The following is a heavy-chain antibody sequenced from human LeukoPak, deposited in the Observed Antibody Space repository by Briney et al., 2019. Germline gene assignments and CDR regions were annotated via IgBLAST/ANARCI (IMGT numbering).Heavy chain of an antibody. D-gene: IGHD6-13*01. CDR1: GFTFSSYW. CDR2: INSDGSSR. J-gene: IGHJ4*02. CDR3: ARESSSWLDYFDY. Sequence: GGSLRLSCAASGFTFSSYWMHWVRQAPGKGLVWVSRINSDGSSRSHADSVKGRFTISRDNAKNTLYLQMNSLRAEDTAVYYCARESSSWLDYFDYWGQGTLVTVSA. V-gene: IGHV3-74*01.